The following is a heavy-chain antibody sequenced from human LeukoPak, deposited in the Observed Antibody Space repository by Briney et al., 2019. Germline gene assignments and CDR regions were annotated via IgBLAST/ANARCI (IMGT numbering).Heavy chain of an antibody. D-gene: IGHD5-12*01. CDR3: ARDIGNSGFNLDY. CDR1: GFTFSTHG. CDR2: IWHDGGRK. Sequence: HPGRSLRLSCVVSGFTFSTHGFHWVRQAPGKGLEWVSVIWHDGGRKEYADSVRGRFTISRDNSNLYLQMNSLRAEDTAIYYCARDIGNSGFNLDYWGQGTPVTVSS. J-gene: IGHJ4*02. V-gene: IGHV3-33*01.